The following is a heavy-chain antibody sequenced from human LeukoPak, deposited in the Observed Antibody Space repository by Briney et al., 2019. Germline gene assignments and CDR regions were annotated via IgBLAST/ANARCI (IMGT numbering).Heavy chain of an antibody. CDR2: IEHDGTTK. D-gene: IGHD5-24*01. J-gene: IGHJ4*02. CDR1: GFTFTSLG. Sequence: PGGSLRLSCPASGFTFTSLGMHWVRQAPGKGLEWVAFIEHDGTTKYYADSVKGRFTISRDNSKNTLYLQMNSLKTEDTALYYCARQMATILDGILDYWGQGTLVTVSS. CDR3: ARQMATILDGILDY. V-gene: IGHV3-30*19.